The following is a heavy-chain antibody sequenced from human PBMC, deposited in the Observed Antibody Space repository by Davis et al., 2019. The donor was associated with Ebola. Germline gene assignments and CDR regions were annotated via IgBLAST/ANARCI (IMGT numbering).Heavy chain of an antibody. CDR3: TKSLDIVVVPAFDGMDV. D-gene: IGHD2-2*03. V-gene: IGHV3-11*04. CDR1: GFTFSDYY. J-gene: IGHJ6*02. CDR2: ISSSGSTI. Sequence: GASLKISCAASGFTFSDYYTSWIRQAPGKGLEWVSYISSSGSTIYYADSVKGRFTIPRDNAKNSLYLQMNSLRAEDTAVYYCTKSLDIVVVPAFDGMDVWGQGTTVTVSS.